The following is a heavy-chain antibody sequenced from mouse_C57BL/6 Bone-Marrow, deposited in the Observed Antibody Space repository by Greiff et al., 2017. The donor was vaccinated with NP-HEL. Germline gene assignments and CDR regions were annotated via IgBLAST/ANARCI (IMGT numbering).Heavy chain of an antibody. CDR2: ISSGGDYI. D-gene: IGHD1-1*01. V-gene: IGHV5S21*01. CDR3: TRGGNYYGSSFFDY. CDR1: GFTFSSYA. J-gene: IGHJ2*01. Sequence: EVKVEESGEGLVKPGGSLKLSCAASGFTFSSYAMSWVRQTPEKRLEWVAYISSGGDYIYYADPVKGRFTITRDNARNTLYLQMSSLKSEDTAMYYCTRGGNYYGSSFFDYWGQGTTLTVSS.